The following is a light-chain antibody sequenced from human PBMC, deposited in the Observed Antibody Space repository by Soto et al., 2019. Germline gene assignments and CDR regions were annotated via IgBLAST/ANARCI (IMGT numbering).Light chain of an antibody. J-gene: IGKJ1*01. CDR1: QSVSSSY. V-gene: IGKV3-20*01. CDR2: AAS. Sequence: ESVLTQSPGTLSLSPGERAALSCRASQSVSSSYLAWYQQKSGQAPRLLIYAASTRATGIPDRFSGSGSGTDFTLTISRLEPEDFAVYYCQQYGSSLGTFGQGTKVEIK. CDR3: QQYGSSLGT.